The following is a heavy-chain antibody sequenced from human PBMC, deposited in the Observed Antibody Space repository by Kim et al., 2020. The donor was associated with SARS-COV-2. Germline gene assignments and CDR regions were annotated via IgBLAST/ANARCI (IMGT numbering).Heavy chain of an antibody. J-gene: IGHJ3*02. Sequence: SETLSLTCTVSGGSISSYYWSWIRQPPGKGLEWIGYIYYSGSTNYNPSLKSRVTISVDTSKNQFSLKLSSVTAADTAVYYCARGYFDWLLPSADAFDIWG. CDR3: ARGYFDWLLPSADAFDI. D-gene: IGHD3-9*01. V-gene: IGHV4-59*13. CDR1: GGSISSYY. CDR2: IYYSGST.